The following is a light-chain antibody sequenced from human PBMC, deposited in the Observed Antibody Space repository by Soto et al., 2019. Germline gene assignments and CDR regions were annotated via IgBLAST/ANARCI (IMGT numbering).Light chain of an antibody. J-gene: IGKJ4*01. CDR1: QSISNY. CDR2: GAS. V-gene: IGKV1-39*01. CDR3: QQSYSIPPLS. Sequence: DIQMTQSPSSLSASVGDRVIITCRASQSISNYLNWYQQKPGRAPKVLISGASALQSGVPSRFSGSGSGTDSTLTISSLQPEDFATYYCQQSYSIPPLSFGGGTKVEIK.